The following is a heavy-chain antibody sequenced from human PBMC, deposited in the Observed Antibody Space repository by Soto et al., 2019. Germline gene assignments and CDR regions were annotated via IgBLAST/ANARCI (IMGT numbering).Heavy chain of an antibody. V-gene: IGHV3-33*01. D-gene: IGHD4-17*01. CDR2: IWYDGSNK. Sequence: GGSLRLSCAASGFTFSSYGMHWVRQAPGKGLEWVAVIWYDGSNKYYADSVKGRFTISRDNSKNTLYLQMNSLRAEDTAVYYCARDLRDYGDYDYYYYYGMDVWGQGTTVTVSS. CDR1: GFTFSSYG. CDR3: ARDLRDYGDYDYYYYYGMDV. J-gene: IGHJ6*02.